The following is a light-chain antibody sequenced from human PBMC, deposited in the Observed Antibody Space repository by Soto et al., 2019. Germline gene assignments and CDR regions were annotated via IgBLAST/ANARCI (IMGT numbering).Light chain of an antibody. CDR2: AAS. V-gene: IGKV1-39*01. CDR3: QQSYSTFVT. CDR1: QSISSY. Sequence: DIQMTQSPSSLSASVGDRVTITCRAIQSISSYLNWYQQKPGKAPKLLIYAASSLQSGVPSRFSGSGSGTDFTLTISSLQPEDFATYYCQQSYSTFVTFGQGTRLEIK. J-gene: IGKJ5*01.